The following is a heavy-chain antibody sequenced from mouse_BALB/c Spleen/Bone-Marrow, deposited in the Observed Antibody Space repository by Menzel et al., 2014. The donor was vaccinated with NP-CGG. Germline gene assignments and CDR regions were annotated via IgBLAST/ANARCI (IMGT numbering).Heavy chain of an antibody. CDR1: GISITTGNYR. Sequence: EVQGVESGPDLVKPSQTVSLTCTVTGISITTGNYRWSWIRQFPGNKLEWIGYIYYSGTITYNPSLASRTTITRDTSKNQFLVEMNSLTAEDTATYYCARYGNYFDYWGQGTTLTVSS. V-gene: IGHV3-5*02. D-gene: IGHD2-1*01. CDR3: ARYGNYFDY. CDR2: IYYSGTI. J-gene: IGHJ2*01.